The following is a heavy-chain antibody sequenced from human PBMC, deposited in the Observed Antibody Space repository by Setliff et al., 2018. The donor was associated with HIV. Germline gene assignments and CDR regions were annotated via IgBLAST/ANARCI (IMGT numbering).Heavy chain of an antibody. Sequence: PGGSLRLSCAAAGFSFSNYWMSWVRQAPGKGLEWVANIKEDGSVKYYVDSVKGRFTISRNNTKKLLFLRLNSLRGEDTATYYCARDHHYDSGSYPLYWGQGALVTVSS. CDR1: GFSFSNYW. CDR2: IKEDGSVK. V-gene: IGHV3-7*03. CDR3: ARDHHYDSGSYPLY. J-gene: IGHJ4*02. D-gene: IGHD3-10*01.